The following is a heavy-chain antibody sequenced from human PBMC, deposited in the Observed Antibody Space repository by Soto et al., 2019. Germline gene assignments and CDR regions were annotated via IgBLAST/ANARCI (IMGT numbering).Heavy chain of an antibody. V-gene: IGHV3-23*01. CDR3: AKPKGGQWLCCADFDV. J-gene: IGHJ3*01. Sequence: EVQLLESGGGLVRPGGSLRLSCVASGFTFSSYAMTWVRQAPGKGLEWVSSITNSGIDTYYADSVRGRFTISRDNSKNTLYLQVNSLRVEDTAVYYCAKPKGGQWLCCADFDVWGQGTMVTVSS. D-gene: IGHD6-19*01. CDR1: GFTFSSYA. CDR2: ITNSGIDT.